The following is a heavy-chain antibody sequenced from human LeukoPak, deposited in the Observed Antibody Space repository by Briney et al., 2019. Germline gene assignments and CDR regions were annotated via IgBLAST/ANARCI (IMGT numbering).Heavy chain of an antibody. D-gene: IGHD2-2*01. Sequence: PSETLSLTCTVSGGSISSSSYYWGWIRQPPGKGLEWIGSIYYSGSTYYNPSLKSRVTISVDTSKNQFSLKLSSVTAADTAVYYCANYCSSTSCHFWESGEGFDYWGQGTLVTVSS. CDR1: GGSISSSSYY. CDR3: ANYCSSTSCHFWESGEGFDY. CDR2: IYYSGST. J-gene: IGHJ4*02. V-gene: IGHV4-39*07.